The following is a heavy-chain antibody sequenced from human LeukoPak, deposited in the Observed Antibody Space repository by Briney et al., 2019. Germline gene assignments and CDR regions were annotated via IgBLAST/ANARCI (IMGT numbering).Heavy chain of an antibody. CDR1: GFTFGHFY. CDR2: ISPTGDIK. J-gene: IGHJ4*02. CDR3: AREHWAAPDH. D-gene: IGHD3-16*01. V-gene: IGHV3-11*01. Sequence: GGSLRLSREPSGFTFGHFYMAWIRQAPGTGLEPLSFISPTGDIKKYVDSVKGRFTISRDNAKNPMYLERNSLSAEDTAFYYCAREHWAAPDHWGQGTLVTVSP.